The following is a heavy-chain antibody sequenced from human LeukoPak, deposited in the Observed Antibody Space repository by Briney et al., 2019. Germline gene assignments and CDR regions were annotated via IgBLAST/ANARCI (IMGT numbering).Heavy chain of an antibody. CDR3: ARSDGYNFQS. CDR2: IYTSGST. D-gene: IGHD5-24*01. J-gene: IGHJ4*02. V-gene: IGHV4-61*02. Sequence: KPPQTLSLTCTVSGGSISSGSYYWSWIRQPAGKGLEWIGRIYTSGSTNYNPSLKSRVTISVDTSKNQFSLKLSSVAAADTAVYYCARSDGYNFQSWGQGTLVTVSS. CDR1: GGSISSGSYY.